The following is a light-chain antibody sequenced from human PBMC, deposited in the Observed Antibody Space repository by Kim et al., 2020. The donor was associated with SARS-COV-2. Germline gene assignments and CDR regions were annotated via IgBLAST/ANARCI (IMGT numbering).Light chain of an antibody. CDR1: QGISNY. Sequence: ASVGDRVTITCRASQGISNYLAWYQQKPGKVPKLLIYAASALQSGVPSRFSGSGFRTDFTLTINSLQPEDVATYYCQKYNSAPFTFGQGTRLEIK. J-gene: IGKJ5*01. CDR3: QKYNSAPFT. CDR2: AAS. V-gene: IGKV1-27*01.